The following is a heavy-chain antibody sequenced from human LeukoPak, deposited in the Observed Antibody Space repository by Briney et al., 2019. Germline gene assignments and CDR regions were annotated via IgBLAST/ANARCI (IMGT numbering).Heavy chain of an antibody. CDR3: ARGVRSDCYSCFDY. V-gene: IGHV1-69*01. CDR1: GGTFSSYA. Sequence: RASVKVSCKASGGTFSSYAISWVRQAPGQGLEWMGGIIPIFGTANYAQKFQGRVTITADESTSTVYMELSSLRSEDTAVYYCARGVRSDCYSCFDYWGQGTLVTVSS. J-gene: IGHJ4*02. CDR2: IIPIFGTA. D-gene: IGHD2-15*01.